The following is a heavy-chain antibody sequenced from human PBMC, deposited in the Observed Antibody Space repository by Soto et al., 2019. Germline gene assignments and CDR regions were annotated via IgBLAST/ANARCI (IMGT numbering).Heavy chain of an antibody. CDR2: IFHTGST. V-gene: IGHV4-4*02. CDR1: GGSISSSNW. D-gene: IGHD6-19*01. Sequence: PSETLSLTCAVSGGSISSSNWCSWVRQPPGKGLEWIGEIFHTGSTNYNPSLKSRVTISVGKSKNQFSLKLTSVTAADTAVYYCASATVAGEFDYRAQRTLVTGSS. J-gene: IGHJ4*02. CDR3: ASATVAGEFDY.